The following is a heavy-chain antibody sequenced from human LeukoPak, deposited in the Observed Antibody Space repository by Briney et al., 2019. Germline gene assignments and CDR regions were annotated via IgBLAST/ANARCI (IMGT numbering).Heavy chain of an antibody. CDR2: INAGNGNT. D-gene: IGHD3-22*01. CDR1: GYTFTSYA. CDR3: ARDFPNYYDSSGYDY. J-gene: IGHJ4*02. Sequence: ASVKVSCKASGYTFTSYAMHWVRQAPGQRLEWMGWINAGNGNTKYSQKFQGRVTITRDTSASTAYMELSSLRSEDTAVYYCARDFPNYYDSSGYDYWGQGTLVTVSS. V-gene: IGHV1-3*01.